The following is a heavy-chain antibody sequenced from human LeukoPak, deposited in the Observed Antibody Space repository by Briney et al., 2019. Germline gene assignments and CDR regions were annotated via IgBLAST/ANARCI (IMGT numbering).Heavy chain of an antibody. V-gene: IGHV4-34*01. J-gene: IGHJ3*02. CDR3: ARGRVYSSGWYVRANAFDI. Sequence: PSETLSLTCAVYGGSFSGYYWSWIRQPPGKGLEWIGELNHSGSTNYNPSLKSRVTISVDTSKNQFSLKLSSVTAADTAVYYCARGRVYSSGWYVRANAFDIWGQGTMVTVSS. CDR2: LNHSGST. D-gene: IGHD6-19*01. CDR1: GGSFSGYY.